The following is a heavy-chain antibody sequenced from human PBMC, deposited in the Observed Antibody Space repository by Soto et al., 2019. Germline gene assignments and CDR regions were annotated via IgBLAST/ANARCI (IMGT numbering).Heavy chain of an antibody. CDR2: IYSGGST. J-gene: IGHJ3*02. V-gene: IGHV3-53*05. D-gene: IGHD3-10*01. CDR1: GFTVSSNY. Sequence: PGGSLRLSCAASGFTVSSNYMSWVRQAPGKGLEWVSVIYSGGSTYYADSVKGRFTISRDNSKNTLYLQMNSLRAEDTDVYYCAKLPEYGSGSYHDAFDIWGQGTMVTVSS. CDR3: AKLPEYGSGSYHDAFDI.